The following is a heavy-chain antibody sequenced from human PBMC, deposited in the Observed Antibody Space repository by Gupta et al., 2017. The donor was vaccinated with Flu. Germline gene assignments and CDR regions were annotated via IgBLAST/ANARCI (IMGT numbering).Heavy chain of an antibody. V-gene: IGHV3-13*04. CDR3: ARATHSSGWIRGYFDL. D-gene: IGHD6-19*01. Sequence: EVQLVESGGGLVQPGGSLRLSCAASGFTFSRYDMPWVRQATGKGLEWVSAIGTAGDTYYAGYGKGRVTISRENAKNAWDLQMNSLRAGETAVYYCARATHSSGWIRGYFDLWGRGTLVTVSS. J-gene: IGHJ2*01. CDR1: GFTFSRYD. CDR2: IGTAGDT.